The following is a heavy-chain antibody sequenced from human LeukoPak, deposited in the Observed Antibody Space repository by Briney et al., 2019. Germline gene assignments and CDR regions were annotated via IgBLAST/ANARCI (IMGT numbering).Heavy chain of an antibody. J-gene: IGHJ4*02. CDR1: GFTLSNYA. Sequence: GGSLRLSCAASGFTLSNYAMNWVRKAPGKGLEWVSSINGSGDKTNYADSAKGRFSISRDNSKNTVYLQMNSLGAEDTAMYYCAKDQVWDLTHFFDSWGQGTVVTVSS. V-gene: IGHV3-23*01. D-gene: IGHD1-26*01. CDR2: INGSGDKT. CDR3: AKDQVWDLTHFFDS.